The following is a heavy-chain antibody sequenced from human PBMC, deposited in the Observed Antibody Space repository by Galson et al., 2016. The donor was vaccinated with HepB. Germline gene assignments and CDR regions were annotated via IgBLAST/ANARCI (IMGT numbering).Heavy chain of an antibody. J-gene: IGHJ4*02. CDR3: ARVDGDYEYFDY. V-gene: IGHV4-38-2*02. CDR2: IYHTGNT. CDR1: GYSIGSGYY. D-gene: IGHD4-17*01. Sequence: ETLSLTCTVSGYSIGSGYYWGWIRQPPGKGLEWIAIIYHTGNTYYNPSLESRVTISVDTSKNQFSLKLISVTAADTAMYYCARVDGDYEYFDYWGQGTLITVSS.